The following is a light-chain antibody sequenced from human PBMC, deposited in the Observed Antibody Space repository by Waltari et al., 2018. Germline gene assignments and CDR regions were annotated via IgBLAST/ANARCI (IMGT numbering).Light chain of an antibody. CDR1: QSVLNSSNNKTY. CDR2: WAS. V-gene: IGKV4-1*01. J-gene: IGKJ2*01. CDR3: QQYYSTEGYT. Sequence: DIVMTQSPDSLAVSLGERATINCKSSQSVLNSSNNKTYLAWFQKRPGQPPKLLVFWASTRAYGVPDRFIGSGSGTDFSLTISSLQAEDVAIYYCQQYYSTEGYTFGQGTKLEIK.